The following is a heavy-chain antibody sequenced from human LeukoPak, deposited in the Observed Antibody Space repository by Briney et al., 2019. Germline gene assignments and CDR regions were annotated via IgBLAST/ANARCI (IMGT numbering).Heavy chain of an antibody. V-gene: IGHV3-73*01. Sequence: GGSLRLSCAASGFTFSGSAMHWVRQASGKGLEWVGRIRSKANSYATAYAASVKGRFTISRDDSKNTAYLRMNSLKTEDTAVYYCTRQGGYCSSTSCYHFDYWGQGTLVTVSS. J-gene: IGHJ4*02. CDR3: TRQGGYCSSTSCYHFDY. CDR2: IRSKANSYAT. CDR1: GFTFSGSA. D-gene: IGHD2-2*01.